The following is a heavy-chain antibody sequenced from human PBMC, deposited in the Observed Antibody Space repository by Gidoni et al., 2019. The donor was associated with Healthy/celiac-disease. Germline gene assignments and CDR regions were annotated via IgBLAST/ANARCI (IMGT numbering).Heavy chain of an antibody. J-gene: IGHJ6*02. CDR3: ARARPPNSSSWYGVVYYYYYGMDV. CDR1: GFTFSSYS. Sequence: EVQLVESGGGLVQPGGSLRLSCAASGFTFSSYSMNWVRQAPGKGLEWVSYISSSSSTIYYADSVKGRFTISRDNAKNSLYLQMNSLRDEDTAVYYCARARPPNSSSWYGVVYYYYYGMDVWGQGTTVTVSS. D-gene: IGHD6-13*01. V-gene: IGHV3-48*02. CDR2: ISSSSSTI.